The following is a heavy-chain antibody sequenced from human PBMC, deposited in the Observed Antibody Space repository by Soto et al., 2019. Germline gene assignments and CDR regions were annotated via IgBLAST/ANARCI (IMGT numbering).Heavy chain of an antibody. CDR1: GYTFTSYD. CDR2: MNPNSGNT. CDR3: ARDPNYYGSGSYYTAGYMDV. V-gene: IGHV1-8*01. J-gene: IGHJ6*03. D-gene: IGHD3-10*01. Sequence: ASVKLSCKASGYTFTSYDINWMRQATGQGLEWMGWMNPNSGNTGYAQKSQGRVTMTRNTSISTAYMELSSLRSEDTAVYYCARDPNYYGSGSYYTAGYMDVWGKGTTVTVSS.